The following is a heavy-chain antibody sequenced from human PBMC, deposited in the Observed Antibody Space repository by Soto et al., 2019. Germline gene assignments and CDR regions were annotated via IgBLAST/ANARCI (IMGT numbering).Heavy chain of an antibody. CDR1: GFTVSSNY. CDR3: ARDRRGQLALVY. Sequence: PGGSLRLSCAASGFTVSSNYMSWVRQAPGKGLEWVSVIYSGGSTYYADSVKGRFTISRDNSKTTLYPQMNSLRAEDTAVYYCARDRRGQLALVYWGQGTLVTVSS. V-gene: IGHV3-53*01. CDR2: IYSGGST. J-gene: IGHJ4*02. D-gene: IGHD6-6*01.